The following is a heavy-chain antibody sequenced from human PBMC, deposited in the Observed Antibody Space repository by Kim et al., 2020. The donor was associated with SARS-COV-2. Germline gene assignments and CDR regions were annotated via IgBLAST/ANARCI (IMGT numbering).Heavy chain of an antibody. Sequence: PSLKRRVTISVDTSKNQFSLKLSSVTAADTAVYYCARELRFLEWAQDAFDIWGQGTMVTVSS. CDR3: ARELRFLEWAQDAFDI. D-gene: IGHD3-3*01. V-gene: IGHV4-34*01. J-gene: IGHJ3*02.